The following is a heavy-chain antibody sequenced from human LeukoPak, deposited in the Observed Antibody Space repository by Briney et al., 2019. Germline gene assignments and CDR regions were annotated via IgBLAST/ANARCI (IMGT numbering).Heavy chain of an antibody. D-gene: IGHD2-2*01. CDR1: GFTFNIYA. CDR3: ARGYRLHCSSTSCYYATSYNWFDP. CDR2: INHSGST. V-gene: IGHV4-34*01. Sequence: GSLRLSCAASGFTFNIYAMSWVRQAPGKGLEWIGEINHSGSTNYNPSLKSRVTISVDTSKDQFSLKLSSVTAADTAVYYCARGYRLHCSSTSCYYATSYNWFDPWGQGTLVTVSS. J-gene: IGHJ5*02.